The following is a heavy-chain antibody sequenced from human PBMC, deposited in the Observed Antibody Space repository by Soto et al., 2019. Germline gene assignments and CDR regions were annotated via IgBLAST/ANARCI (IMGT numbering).Heavy chain of an antibody. CDR2: IYSGGDT. J-gene: IGHJ4*02. D-gene: IGHD5-18*01. CDR3: GITSYGSRTDSDN. Sequence: EVQLVESGGGLIQPGGSLRLSCAASEFPVSSNWMNWVRQAPGKGLEWVSVIYSGGDTSYADSVKGRFTISRDNSKNTLYLQMHSLTAADTAMYHCGITSYGSRTDSDNWCQGTLVTVSS. V-gene: IGHV3-53*01. CDR1: EFPVSSNW.